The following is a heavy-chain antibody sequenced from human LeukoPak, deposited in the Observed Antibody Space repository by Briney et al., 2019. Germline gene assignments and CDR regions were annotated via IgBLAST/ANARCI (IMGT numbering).Heavy chain of an antibody. Sequence: SETLSLTCAVYGGSFSGYYWSWIRQPPGKGLEWIGEINHSGSTNYNPSLKSRVTISVDTSKNQFSLKLSSVTAADTAVYYCARDPGRWQQLGYFDYWGQGTLVTVSS. CDR3: ARDPGRWQQLGYFDY. CDR1: GGSFSGYY. CDR2: INHSGST. J-gene: IGHJ4*02. V-gene: IGHV4-34*01. D-gene: IGHD5-24*01.